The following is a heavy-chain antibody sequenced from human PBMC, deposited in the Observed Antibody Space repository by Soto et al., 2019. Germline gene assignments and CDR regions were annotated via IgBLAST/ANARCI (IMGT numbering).Heavy chain of an antibody. CDR3: ARAFVTANPTYYYGMDV. V-gene: IGHV1-69*13. D-gene: IGHD2-21*02. CDR1: GGTFSSYA. J-gene: IGHJ6*02. Sequence: ASVKVSCKASGGTFSSYAISWVRQAPGQGLEWMGGIIPIFGTANYAQKFQGRVTITADESTSTAYMELSSLRSEDTAVYYCARAFVTANPTYYYGMDVWGQGTAVTVSS. CDR2: IIPIFGTA.